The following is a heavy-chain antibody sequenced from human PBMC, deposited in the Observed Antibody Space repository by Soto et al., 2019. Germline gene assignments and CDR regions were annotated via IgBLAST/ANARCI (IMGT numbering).Heavy chain of an antibody. V-gene: IGHV1-24*01. J-gene: IGHJ4*02. CDR2: FDPEDGET. Sequence: GASVKVSCKVSGYTLTELSMHWVRQAPGKGLEWMGGFDPEDGETIYAQKFQGRVTMTEDTSTDTAYMELSSLRSEDTAVYYCATDKPGIAAAGIVLFDYWGQGTLVTVSS. D-gene: IGHD6-13*01. CDR3: ATDKPGIAAAGIVLFDY. CDR1: GYTLTELS.